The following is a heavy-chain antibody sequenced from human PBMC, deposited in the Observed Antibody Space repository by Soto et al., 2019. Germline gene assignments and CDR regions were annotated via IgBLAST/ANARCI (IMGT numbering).Heavy chain of an antibody. V-gene: IGHV4-39*01. D-gene: IGHD3-3*02. J-gene: IGHJ4*02. CDR2: MFYGVST. CDR1: GSSINSSVYY. CDR3: ARLPSRHLVDY. Sequence: SETLSLTCTVSGSSINSSVYYWGWIRHPPGKGLEWIGSMFYGVSTYYNPSLKSRVTVSVDTSKNQISLNLRSVTAADTAVYYCARLPSRHLVDYWGQGTLVTVSS.